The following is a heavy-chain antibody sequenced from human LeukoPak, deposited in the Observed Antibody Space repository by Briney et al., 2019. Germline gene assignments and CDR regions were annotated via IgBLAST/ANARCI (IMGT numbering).Heavy chain of an antibody. V-gene: IGHV1-69*05. Sequence: SVKVSCKASGGTFSSYAISWVRQAPGQGLEWMGGIFPIFGTANYAQKFQGRVTITTGESTSTAYMELSSLRSEDTAVYYCARSTTYYDSLTGYSSLPYFDYWGQGTLVTVSS. CDR3: ARSTTYYDSLTGYSSLPYFDY. CDR2: IFPIFGTA. CDR1: GGTFSSYA. J-gene: IGHJ4*02. D-gene: IGHD3-9*01.